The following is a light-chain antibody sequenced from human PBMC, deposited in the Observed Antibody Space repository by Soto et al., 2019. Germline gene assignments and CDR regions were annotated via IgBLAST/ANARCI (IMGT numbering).Light chain of an antibody. CDR1: QSISSW. Sequence: DIQMTQSTSTLSESVGDRVTITCRASQSISSWLAWYQQKPGKAPNLLIYKASSLESGVPSRFSGSGSGTEFTLTISSLQPDDFATYYCQQYNSYPSFGGGTKVEIK. J-gene: IGKJ4*01. V-gene: IGKV1-5*03. CDR3: QQYNSYPS. CDR2: KAS.